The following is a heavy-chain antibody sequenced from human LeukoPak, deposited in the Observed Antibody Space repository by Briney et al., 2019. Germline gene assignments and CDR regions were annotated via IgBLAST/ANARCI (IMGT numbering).Heavy chain of an antibody. CDR1: GFTFSTHS. CDR3: ARRYCSGPKCNENWFYGMDV. CDR2: ISSSSSSI. V-gene: IGHV3-48*01. J-gene: IGHJ6*02. Sequence: PGGSLRLSCAASGFTFSTHSMNWVRQAPGKGLEWVSYISSSSSSIYYADSVKGRFTISRDNAKNSLYLQMNSLRAEDTAVYYCARRYCSGPKCNENWFYGMDVWGQGTTVTVS. D-gene: IGHD2-15*01.